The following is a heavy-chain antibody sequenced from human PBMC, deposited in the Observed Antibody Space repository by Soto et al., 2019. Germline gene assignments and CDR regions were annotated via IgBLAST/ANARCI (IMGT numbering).Heavy chain of an antibody. J-gene: IGHJ6*02. Sequence: QVQLVQSGAEVKKPGASVKVSCKASGYTFTSYGISWVRQAPGQGLEWMGWISAYNGNTNYAQKLQGRVTMTTDTYTSTAYVYLRSLISDDTAVYYCARDRSPYDSSGYYSRFYYGMDVWGQGTTVTFSS. V-gene: IGHV1-18*01. D-gene: IGHD3-22*01. CDR2: ISAYNGNT. CDR1: GYTFTSYG. CDR3: ARDRSPYDSSGYYSRFYYGMDV.